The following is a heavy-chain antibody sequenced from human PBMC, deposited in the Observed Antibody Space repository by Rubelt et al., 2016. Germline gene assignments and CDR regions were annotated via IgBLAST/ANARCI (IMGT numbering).Heavy chain of an antibody. CDR3: ARCGAYCVGDGYSEYLYD. J-gene: IGHJ1*01. Sequence: VQLVESGGAVVQPGRSLRLSCAASGFTFSRYGMHWVRQAPGTGMEWVAVMGGFTSCSCNSKKMLDRERESLWIEDTAVYDCARCGAYCVGDGYSEYLYDWGQGTLVRVAS. V-gene: IGHV3-33*01. D-gene: IGHD2-21*02. CDR1: GFTFSRYG.